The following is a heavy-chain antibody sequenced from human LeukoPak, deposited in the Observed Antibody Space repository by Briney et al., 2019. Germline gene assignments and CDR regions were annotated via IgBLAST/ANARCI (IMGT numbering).Heavy chain of an antibody. Sequence: QPGGSLRLSCAASGFTFSSYSMNWVRQAPGKGLEWVSYISSSSSTIYYADSVKGRFTISRDNAKNSLYLQMNSLRAEDTAVYYCASRYCSGGSCFPDAFWFDPWGQGTLVTVSS. CDR2: ISSSSSTI. CDR1: GFTFSSYS. D-gene: IGHD2-15*01. V-gene: IGHV3-48*04. CDR3: ASRYCSGGSCFPDAFWFDP. J-gene: IGHJ5*02.